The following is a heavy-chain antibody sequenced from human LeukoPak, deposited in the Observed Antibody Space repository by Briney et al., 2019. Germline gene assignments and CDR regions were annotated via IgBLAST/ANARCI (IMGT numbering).Heavy chain of an antibody. V-gene: IGHV3-11*01. CDR1: GFTFSDYY. D-gene: IGHD3-22*01. CDR3: ARQTYYYDSSRFDY. Sequence: GGSLRLSCAASGFTFSDYYMNWIRQAPGKGLEWVSYITSSGSTIYYADSVKGRFTISRDNAKNSLYLQMNSLRAEDTAVYYCARQTYYYDSSRFDYWGQGTLVTVSS. CDR2: ITSSGSTI. J-gene: IGHJ4*02.